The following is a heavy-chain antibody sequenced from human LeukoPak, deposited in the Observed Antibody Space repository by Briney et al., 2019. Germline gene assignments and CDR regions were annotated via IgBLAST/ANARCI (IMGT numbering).Heavy chain of an antibody. V-gene: IGHV1-69*13. J-gene: IGHJ4*02. CDR3: ARGGPLRFLEWLSF. CDR2: IIPIFGTA. Sequence: SVKVSCKASGGTFSSYAISWVRQAPGQGLEWMGGIIPIFGTANYAQKFQGRVTTTADESTSTAYMELSSLRSEDTAVYYCARGGPLRFLEWLSFWGQGTLVTVSS. CDR1: GGTFSSYA. D-gene: IGHD3-3*01.